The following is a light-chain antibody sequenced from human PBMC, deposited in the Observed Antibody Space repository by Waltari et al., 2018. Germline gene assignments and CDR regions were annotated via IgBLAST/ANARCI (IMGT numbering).Light chain of an antibody. CDR2: AAS. CDR1: QRISSY. Sequence: DIQMTQSPSFLSASVGDRVTITCRASQRISSYLNWYQMKPGRAPELLIYAASSLQSGVPSRFSGSGSGTEFTLTISSLQPDDFATDYCQQTYSLFTFGPGTKVDFK. V-gene: IGKV1-39*01. J-gene: IGKJ3*01. CDR3: QQTYSLFT.